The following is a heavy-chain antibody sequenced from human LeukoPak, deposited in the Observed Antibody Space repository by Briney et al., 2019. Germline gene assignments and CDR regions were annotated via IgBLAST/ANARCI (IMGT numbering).Heavy chain of an antibody. CDR2: ISGSGGST. V-gene: IGHV3-23*01. CDR3: AKVSGRSPYYYYMDV. J-gene: IGHJ6*03. Sequence: GGSLRLSCAASGFTFSSYAMSWVRQAPGKGLEWVSAISGSGGSTYYADSVKGRFTISRDNSKNTLYLQMNSLRAEDTAVYYCAKVSGRSPYYYYMDVWGKGTTVTVSS. CDR1: GFTFSSYA. D-gene: IGHD3-10*01.